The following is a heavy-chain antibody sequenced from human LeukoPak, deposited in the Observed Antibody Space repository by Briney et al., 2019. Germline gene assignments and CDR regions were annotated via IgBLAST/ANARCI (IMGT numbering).Heavy chain of an antibody. Sequence: AASVKVSCKASGYTFTSYDINWVRQATGRGLEWMGWMNPNSGNTGYAQKFQGRVTMTRNTSISTAYMELSSLRSEDTAVYYCARGELLLDHFDYWGQGTLVTVSS. V-gene: IGHV1-8*01. J-gene: IGHJ4*02. CDR3: ARGELLLDHFDY. D-gene: IGHD2-15*01. CDR1: GYTFTSYD. CDR2: MNPNSGNT.